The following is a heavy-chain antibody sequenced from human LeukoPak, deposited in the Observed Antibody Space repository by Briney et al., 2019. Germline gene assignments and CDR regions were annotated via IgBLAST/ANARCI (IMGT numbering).Heavy chain of an antibody. J-gene: IGHJ4*02. V-gene: IGHV3-30*18. Sequence: GRSLRLSCAASGFTFSNYGMHWVRQAPGKGLEWVAVISHDGSNKYYADSVKGRFTISRDNSKNTLYLQMNSLRAEDTAVYYRAKESPLAPAAIDYWGQGTLVTVSS. CDR1: GFTFSNYG. CDR2: ISHDGSNK. D-gene: IGHD2-2*01. CDR3: AKESPLAPAAIDY.